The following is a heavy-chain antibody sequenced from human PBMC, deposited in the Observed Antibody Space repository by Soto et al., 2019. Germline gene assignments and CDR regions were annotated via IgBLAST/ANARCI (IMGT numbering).Heavy chain of an antibody. Sequence: GCSLRLSCAGSVFNFSSFAMTWVRQAPGKGLEWVSTISGSGGSRFYADCVKGRFTLTRDNSKDTVYLQMNSLRVEDTAFYYCAKEGTAEWIHYYYPTDVWGRGTPVTGSS. CDR1: VFNFSSFA. CDR3: AKEGTAEWIHYYYPTDV. V-gene: IGHV3-23*01. CDR2: ISGSGGSR. J-gene: IGHJ6*02. D-gene: IGHD5-18*01.